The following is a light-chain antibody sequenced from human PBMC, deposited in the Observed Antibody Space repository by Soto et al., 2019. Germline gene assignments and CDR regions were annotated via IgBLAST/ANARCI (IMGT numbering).Light chain of an antibody. CDR3: QQLNSFPIP. CDR1: QGIANF. J-gene: IGKJ3*01. V-gene: IGKV1-9*01. Sequence: IQWTQSPSSLSASVGDIVTISFRASQGIANFLAWYQQKPGKAPKLLIYAASTLQSGVPSRFSGSGSGTDFTLTISSLQPEDFATYYCQQLNSFPIPFGPGTKVDIK. CDR2: AAS.